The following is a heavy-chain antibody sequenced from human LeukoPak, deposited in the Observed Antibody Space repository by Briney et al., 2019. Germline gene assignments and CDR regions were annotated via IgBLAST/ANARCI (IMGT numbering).Heavy chain of an antibody. J-gene: IGHJ4*02. Sequence: PGGSLRLSCAASGFTFSSYNMNWVRQAPGKGLEWVSYISSSGSTIYYADSVKGRFTISRDNAKNSLYLQMNSLRAEDTAVYYCAPILVVTASQAYWGQGTLVTVSS. CDR2: ISSSGSTI. D-gene: IGHD2-21*02. V-gene: IGHV3-48*04. CDR3: APILVVTASQAY. CDR1: GFTFSSYN.